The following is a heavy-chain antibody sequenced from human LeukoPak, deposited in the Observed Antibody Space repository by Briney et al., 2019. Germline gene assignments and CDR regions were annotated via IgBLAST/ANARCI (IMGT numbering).Heavy chain of an antibody. J-gene: IGHJ4*02. D-gene: IGHD3-16*01. CDR3: AKYGGHPLPHYYLDY. CDR2: IIDDRHTT. Sequence: GGSLRLSCAASGFTFSSYAMSWVRQAPGKGLEWVSLIIDDRHTTSYADSVKGRFSISRDNSKNTLFLQMNSLRAEDTAVYYCAKYGGHPLPHYYLDYWGQGTQVTVSS. CDR1: GFTFSSYA. V-gene: IGHV3-23*01.